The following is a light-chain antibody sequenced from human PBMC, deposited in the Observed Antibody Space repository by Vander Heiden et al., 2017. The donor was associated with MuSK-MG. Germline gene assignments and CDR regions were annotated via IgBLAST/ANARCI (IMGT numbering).Light chain of an antibody. Sequence: SYLLPQPPPVSVAPGQTARFTCGGNNIGSTSVHWYLQKPGQAPVLVVYDDNDRPSGIPERFSGSNSGNTATLIISRVEAGDEADYYCQVWDSTSDHWVFGGGTKLTVL. J-gene: IGLJ3*02. V-gene: IGLV3-21*02. CDR3: QVWDSTSDHWV. CDR2: DDN. CDR1: NIGSTS.